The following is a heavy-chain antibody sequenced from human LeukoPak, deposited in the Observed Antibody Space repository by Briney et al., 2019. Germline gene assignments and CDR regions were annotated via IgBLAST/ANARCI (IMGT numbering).Heavy chain of an antibody. D-gene: IGHD6-19*01. V-gene: IGHV3-30-3*01. CDR3: AKDRGSSGWFASGMDV. CDR1: GFTFSRYA. Sequence: GGSLRLSCAASGFTFSRYAMHWVRQAPGKGLEWVAVISYDGSNKYYADSVKGRFTISRDNSKNTLYLQMNSLRAEDTAVYYCAKDRGSSGWFASGMDVWGQGTTVTVSS. CDR2: ISYDGSNK. J-gene: IGHJ6*02.